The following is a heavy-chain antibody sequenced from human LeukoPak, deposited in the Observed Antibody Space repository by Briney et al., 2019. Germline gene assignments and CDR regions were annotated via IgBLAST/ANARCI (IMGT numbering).Heavy chain of an antibody. CDR3: ARDRAPLEGGGSCYFDY. V-gene: IGHV3-53*01. D-gene: IGHD2-15*01. CDR1: GLNVRSNY. CDR2: IYSGGST. Sequence: PGGSPSLSCAASGLNVRSNYMDWVRQTPGKGLEWVSVIYSGGSTYYADSVEGRFTISRDNSKNTLYLQMNSLRAEDTAVYYCARDRAPLEGGGSCYFDYWGQGTLVTVSS. J-gene: IGHJ4*02.